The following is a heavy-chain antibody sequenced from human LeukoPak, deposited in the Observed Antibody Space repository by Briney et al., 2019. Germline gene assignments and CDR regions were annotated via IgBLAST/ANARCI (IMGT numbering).Heavy chain of an antibody. V-gene: IGHV3-74*01. Sequence: GGSLRLSCVASGFTLSNYWMHWVRQAPGKGLVWVSVIKSDGSVTTYAGAVKGRFTISRDNAKNTLYLQMNSLGDEDTAVYYCATYSSIAFNIWGQGTMVTVSS. J-gene: IGHJ3*02. CDR2: IKSDGSVT. CDR3: ATYSSIAFNI. D-gene: IGHD6-6*01. CDR1: GFTLSNYW.